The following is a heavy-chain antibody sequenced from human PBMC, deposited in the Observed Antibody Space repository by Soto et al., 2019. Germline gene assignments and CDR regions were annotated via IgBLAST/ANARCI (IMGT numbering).Heavy chain of an antibody. Sequence: GGSLRLSCAASGFTFDDYAMHWVRQAPGKGLEWVSGISWNSGSIGYADSVKGRFTISRDNAKNSLYLQMNSLRAEDTAVYYCARDADIVVVPAAIAGWFDPWGQGTLVTVSS. J-gene: IGHJ5*02. V-gene: IGHV3-9*01. CDR3: ARDADIVVVPAAIAGWFDP. CDR1: GFTFDDYA. D-gene: IGHD2-2*01. CDR2: ISWNSGSI.